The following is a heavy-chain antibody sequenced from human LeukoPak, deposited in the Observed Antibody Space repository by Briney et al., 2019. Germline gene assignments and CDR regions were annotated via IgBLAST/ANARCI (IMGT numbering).Heavy chain of an antibody. CDR1: GYTFTSYG. CDR3: ARDYGSGSYPGEDAFDI. CDR2: ISAYNGNT. Sequence: ASVKVSCKASGYTFTSYGISWVRQAPEQGLEWMGWISAYNGNTNYAQKLQGRVTMTTDTSTSTAYMELRSLRSDDTAVYYCARDYGSGSYPGEDAFDIWGQGTMVTVSS. V-gene: IGHV1-18*01. D-gene: IGHD3-10*01. J-gene: IGHJ3*02.